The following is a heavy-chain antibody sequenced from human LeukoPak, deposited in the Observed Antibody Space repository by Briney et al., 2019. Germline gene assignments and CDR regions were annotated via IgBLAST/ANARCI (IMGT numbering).Heavy chain of an antibody. CDR2: IKKDGSEK. Sequence: GGSLRLSCAPSGFTFSAYSLSWVRQAPGKGLEWVAKIKKDGSEKDYVDSVKGRFTISRDNDKGSLYLQLNSLRVEDTAIYHCARGFQSGGSPVWGQGTLVTVSS. D-gene: IGHD2-15*01. V-gene: IGHV3-7*01. J-gene: IGHJ4*02. CDR3: ARGFQSGGSPV. CDR1: GFTFSAYS.